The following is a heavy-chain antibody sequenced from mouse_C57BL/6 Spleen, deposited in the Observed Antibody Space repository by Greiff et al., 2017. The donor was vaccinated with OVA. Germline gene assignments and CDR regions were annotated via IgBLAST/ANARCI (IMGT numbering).Heavy chain of an antibody. CDR1: GFSLTSYG. J-gene: IGHJ1*03. CDR3: SKRNWGDWYFDV. D-gene: IGHD4-1*01. V-gene: IGHV2-9*01. CDR2: IWGGGST. Sequence: QVQLKESGPGLVAPSQCLSITCTVSGFSLTSYGVDWVRQPPGKGLEWLGVIWGGGSTNYYSALMSRPSISKDKAKSQVFLKMNSLRTDDTAIDYYSKRNWGDWYFDVWGTGTTVTVSS.